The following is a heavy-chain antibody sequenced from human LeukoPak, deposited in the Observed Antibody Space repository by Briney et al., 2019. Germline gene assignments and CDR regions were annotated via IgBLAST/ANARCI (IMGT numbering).Heavy chain of an antibody. D-gene: IGHD4-17*01. CDR1: GYTFTSYD. CDR3: ARGNKDYGDYARGLSDY. Sequence: GASVKVSCKAPGYTFTSYDINWVRQATGQGLEWMGWMNPNSGNTGYAQKFQGRVTMTRNTSITTAYMELSSLRSEDTAVYYCARGNKDYGDYARGLSDYWGQGTLVTVSS. V-gene: IGHV1-8*01. J-gene: IGHJ4*02. CDR2: MNPNSGNT.